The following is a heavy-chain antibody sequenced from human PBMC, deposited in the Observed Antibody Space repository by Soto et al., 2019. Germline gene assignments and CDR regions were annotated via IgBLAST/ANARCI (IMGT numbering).Heavy chain of an antibody. D-gene: IGHD6-19*01. J-gene: IGHJ4*02. CDR1: GFTVSSNY. V-gene: IGHV3-66*01. Sequence: EVQLVESGGGLVQPGGSLRLSCAASGFTVSSNYMSWVRQAPGKGLEWVSVIYSGGTTYFADSVKGRFSISRDNSKNTLFLQMNSLRVEDTALYYCTTQSSGWTGDFDYWGQGTLVTVSS. CDR2: IYSGGTT. CDR3: TTQSSGWTGDFDY.